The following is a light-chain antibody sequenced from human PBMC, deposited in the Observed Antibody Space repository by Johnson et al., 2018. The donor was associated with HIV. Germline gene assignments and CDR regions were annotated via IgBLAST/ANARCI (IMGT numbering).Light chain of an antibody. CDR3: GTWDSSLSAGV. V-gene: IGLV1-51*01. CDR2: DNN. CDR1: SSNIGNNY. Sequence: QSVLTQPPSVSAAPGQKVTISCSGSSSNIGNNYVSWYQQPPGTAPKLLIYDNNMRPSGLPDPFSGSKSGTSATLRFTGLQTGDEADYYCGTWDSSLSAGVFGTGTMVTVL. J-gene: IGLJ1*01.